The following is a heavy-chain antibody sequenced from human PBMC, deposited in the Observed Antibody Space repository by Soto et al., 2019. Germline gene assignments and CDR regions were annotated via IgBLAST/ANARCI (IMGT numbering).Heavy chain of an antibody. CDR2: IYYSGST. V-gene: IGHV4-59*01. J-gene: IGHJ3*01. Sequence: SQTLSLTCTVYGGSISSCYWSWIRQPPGKGLEWIGYIYYSGSTNYNPSLKSRVTISVDTSKNQFSLKLSSVTAADTAVYYCARAPTPPFYFVATSLLPNAFDFW. CDR1: GGSISSCY. D-gene: IGHD3-9*01. CDR3: ARAPTPPFYFVATSLLPNAFDF.